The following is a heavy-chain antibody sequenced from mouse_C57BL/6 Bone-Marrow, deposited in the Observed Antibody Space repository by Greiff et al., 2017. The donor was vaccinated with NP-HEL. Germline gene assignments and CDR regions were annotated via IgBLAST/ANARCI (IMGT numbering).Heavy chain of an antibody. J-gene: IGHJ2*01. V-gene: IGHV5-17*01. CDR1: GFTFSDYG. Sequence: EVKVEESGGGLVKPGGSLKLSCAASGFTFSDYGMHWVRQAPEKGLEWVAYISSGSSTIYYADTVKGRFTISRDNAKNTLFLQMTSLRSEDTAMYYCARPGDYWGQGTTLTVSS. CDR2: ISSGSSTI. CDR3: ARPGDY.